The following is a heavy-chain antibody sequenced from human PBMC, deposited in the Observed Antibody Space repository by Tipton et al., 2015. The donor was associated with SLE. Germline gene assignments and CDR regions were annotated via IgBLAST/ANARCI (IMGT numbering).Heavy chain of an antibody. D-gene: IGHD4-17*01. CDR3: ATEYGDYGFAH. Sequence: TLSLTCAVSGGSMSDGVYSWSWIRQSPGKGLEWIGYIYHRGSTYYNPSLESRVTISVDTSKNQFSLKLSSVTAADTAVYYCATEYGDYGFAHWGQGTLVAVSS. J-gene: IGHJ4*02. V-gene: IGHV4-30-2*06. CDR1: GGSMSDGVYS. CDR2: IYHRGST.